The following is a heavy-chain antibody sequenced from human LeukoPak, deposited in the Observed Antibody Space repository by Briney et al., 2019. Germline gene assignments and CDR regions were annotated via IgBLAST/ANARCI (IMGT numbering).Heavy chain of an antibody. CDR2: VYPDDSDT. CDR3: ARLFHSWFDP. CDR1: AYSFSTYW. V-gene: IGHV5-51*01. J-gene: IGHJ5*02. Sequence: GESLKISCQGFAYSFSTYWIAWVRQMPGKGLEWMGSVYPDDSDTAYSPSFQGQVTISADKSISTAYLQWSSLKASDTALYYCARLFHSWFDPWGQGTLVTVSS.